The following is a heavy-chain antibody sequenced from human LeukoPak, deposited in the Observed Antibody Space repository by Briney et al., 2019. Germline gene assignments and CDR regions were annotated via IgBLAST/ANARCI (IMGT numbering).Heavy chain of an antibody. CDR1: GYTFISYV. V-gene: IGHV7-4-1*02. CDR2: INTNTGNP. Sequence: ASVKVSCRASGYTFISYVMTWVRQAPGQGLEWMGWINTNTGNPTYSQGFTGRFVFSLDTSVSTAYLQISSLKAEDTAVYYCARTPKFYDFWSGYYIDPPGQDWFDPWGQGTLVTVSS. J-gene: IGHJ5*02. D-gene: IGHD3-3*01. CDR3: ARTPKFYDFWSGYYIDPPGQDWFDP.